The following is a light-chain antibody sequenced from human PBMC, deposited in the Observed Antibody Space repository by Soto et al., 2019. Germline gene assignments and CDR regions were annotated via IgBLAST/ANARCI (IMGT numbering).Light chain of an antibody. Sequence: QFALTQPASVSGSPGQSITISCTATNSDIGAYNSVSWYQQHPGKAPKLLIYDVSNRPSGVSTRFSGSKSGNTASLTISGLQAEDEADYYCSSYTTSYTLVFGGGTKVTVL. J-gene: IGLJ3*02. CDR2: DVS. CDR3: SSYTTSYTLV. CDR1: NSDIGAYNS. V-gene: IGLV2-14*03.